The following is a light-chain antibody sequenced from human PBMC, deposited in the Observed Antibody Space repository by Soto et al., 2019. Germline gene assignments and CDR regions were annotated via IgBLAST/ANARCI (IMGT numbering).Light chain of an antibody. CDR3: QQYSSYSPYT. CDR1: QTVYTW. CDR2: EAS. Sequence: DIQMTQSPSTLSASIGDRVTITCRASQTVYTWLAWYQQKPGTAPKLLIYEASTLHSGVPSRFSGSGSGTEFTLVISRPQPDDLATYYCQQYSSYSPYTFGQGTKVEI. J-gene: IGKJ2*01. V-gene: IGKV1-5*03.